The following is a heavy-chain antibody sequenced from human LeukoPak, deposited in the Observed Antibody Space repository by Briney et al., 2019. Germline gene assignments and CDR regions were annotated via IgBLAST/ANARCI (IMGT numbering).Heavy chain of an antibody. CDR3: ATDSSRQQLPRD. D-gene: IGHD6-13*01. Sequence: ASVKVSCKTSGYSENFYGITWVRQVAGQGLEWMGWISAQHGQTEYAPNSQDRVTMTTDTYTNTAYMELRSLRSDDTAVYYCATDSSRQQLPRDWGQGTLVTVSS. CDR2: ISAQHGQT. CDR1: GYSENFYG. J-gene: IGHJ4*02. V-gene: IGHV1-18*01.